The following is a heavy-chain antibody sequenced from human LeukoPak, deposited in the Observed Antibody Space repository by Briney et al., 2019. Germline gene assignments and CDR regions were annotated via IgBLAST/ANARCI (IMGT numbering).Heavy chain of an antibody. V-gene: IGHV3-23*01. CDR1: EFTFSSYA. D-gene: IGHD3-22*01. Sequence: GGSLRLSCAASEFTFSSYAMSWVRQAPGKGLEWVSAISGSGGSTYYADSVKGRFTISRDNSKNTLYPQMNSLRAEDTAVYYCASITMIVVAQGPFDYWGQGTLVTVSS. J-gene: IGHJ4*02. CDR3: ASITMIVVAQGPFDY. CDR2: ISGSGGST.